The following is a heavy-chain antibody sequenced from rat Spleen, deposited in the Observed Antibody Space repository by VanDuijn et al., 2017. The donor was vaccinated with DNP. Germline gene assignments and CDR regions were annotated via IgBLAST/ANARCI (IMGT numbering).Heavy chain of an antibody. V-gene: IGHV5-7*01. CDR2: ISFDGSGT. CDR1: GFTFSDYN. CDR3: VRWNSGHFDY. J-gene: IGHJ2*01. D-gene: IGHD4-3*01. Sequence: EVQLVESGGGLVQPGRSLKLSCAASGFTFSDYNMAWVRQAPKKGLEWVATISFDGSGTYYRDSVKGRFTISRHNAKSTLYLQMNSLRSEDMATYYCVRWNSGHFDYWGQGVMVTVSS.